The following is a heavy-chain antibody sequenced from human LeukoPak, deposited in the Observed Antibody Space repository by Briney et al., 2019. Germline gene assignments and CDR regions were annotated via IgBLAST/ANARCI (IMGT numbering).Heavy chain of an antibody. CDR2: IWYDGSNK. CDR3: ARWGYSYGYYFDC. Sequence: GGSLRLSCAASGFTFSSYGMHWVRQAPGKGLEWVAVIWYDGSNKYYADSVKGRFTISRDNSKNTLYLQMNSLRAENTAVYYCARWGYSYGYYFDCWGQGTLVTVSS. D-gene: IGHD5-18*01. V-gene: IGHV3-33*01. J-gene: IGHJ4*02. CDR1: GFTFSSYG.